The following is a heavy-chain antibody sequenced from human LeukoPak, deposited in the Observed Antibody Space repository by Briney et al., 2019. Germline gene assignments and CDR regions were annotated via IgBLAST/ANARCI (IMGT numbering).Heavy chain of an antibody. V-gene: IGHV3-23*01. CDR1: GFTFSNYW. J-gene: IGHJ4*02. D-gene: IGHD6-13*01. CDR3: ANSAGHWAFDY. CDR2: ISGRGDST. Sequence: GGSLRLSCVASGFTFSNYWMHWVRQPPGKGLEWVSAISGRGDSTYYADSVKGRFAISGDNSENTLYLQISSLRAEDTAVYYCANSAGHWAFDYWGQGILVTVSS.